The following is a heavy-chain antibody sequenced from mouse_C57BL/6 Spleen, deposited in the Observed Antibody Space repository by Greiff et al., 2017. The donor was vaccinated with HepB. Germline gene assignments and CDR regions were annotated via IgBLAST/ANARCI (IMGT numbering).Heavy chain of an antibody. J-gene: IGHJ4*01. CDR3: AREGGNRGMDY. CDR1: GYSITSGYD. CDR2: ISYSGST. D-gene: IGHD2-1*01. Sequence: EVMLVESGPGMVKPSQSLSLTCTVTGYSITSGYDWHWIRHFPGNKLEWMGYISYSGSTNYNPSLKSRISITHDTSKNHFFLKLNSVTTEDTATYYCAREGGNRGMDYWGQGTSVTVSS. V-gene: IGHV3-1*01.